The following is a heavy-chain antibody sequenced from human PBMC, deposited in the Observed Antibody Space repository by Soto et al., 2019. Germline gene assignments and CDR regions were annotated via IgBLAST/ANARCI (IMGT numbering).Heavy chain of an antibody. CDR3: AREVPDYDFLSGYYKPYYFDY. Sequence: QVQLVQSGAEVKKPGSSVKVSCKASGGTFSSYAISWVRQAPGQGLEWMGGIIPIFGTANYAQKFQGRVTITADESTSTAYMELSSLRSEDTAVYYCAREVPDYDFLSGYYKPYYFDYWGQGTLVTVSS. CDR1: GGTFSSYA. J-gene: IGHJ4*02. CDR2: IIPIFGTA. D-gene: IGHD3-3*01. V-gene: IGHV1-69*01.